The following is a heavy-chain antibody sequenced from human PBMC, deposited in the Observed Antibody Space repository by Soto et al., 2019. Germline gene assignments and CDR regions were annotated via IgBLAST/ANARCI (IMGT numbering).Heavy chain of an antibody. J-gene: IGHJ6*02. CDR3: ASSGRGRRREGHYYYGMDV. V-gene: IGHV5-51*01. D-gene: IGHD3-10*01. CDR1: GYSFTIYW. CDR2: IYPGDSDT. Sequence: SGESLKISCKGSGYSFTIYWIGWGRQMPGKGLEWMGIIYPGDSDTRYSPSFQGQVTISADKSISTAYLQWSSLKASDTAMYYCASSGRGRRREGHYYYGMDVWGQGTTVTVSS.